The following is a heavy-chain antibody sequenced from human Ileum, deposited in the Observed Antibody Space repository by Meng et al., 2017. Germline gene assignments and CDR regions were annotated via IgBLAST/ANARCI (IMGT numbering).Heavy chain of an antibody. CDR3: ATNGFYSIDN. J-gene: IGHJ4*02. D-gene: IGHD2-8*01. V-gene: IGHV4-4*01. CDR2: MHHDGRT. Sequence: QVQPQEPGPGLVKPPGPLSLTFTVSGGSITKKDWWSWVRQPPGKGLEWIGEMHHDGRTNYNPSFKSRVIMSIDKSRNQFSLHLSSVTAADTAVYFCATNGFYSIDNWGQGTLVTVSS. CDR1: GGSITKKDW.